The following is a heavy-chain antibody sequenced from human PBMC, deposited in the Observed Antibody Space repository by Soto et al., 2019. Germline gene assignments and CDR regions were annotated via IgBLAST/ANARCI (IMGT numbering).Heavy chain of an antibody. CDR3: ARGASFDYWGQGTLVTSPQVRKKTSETLSLTCTVSGGSISSYYWSWFPH. V-gene: IGHV3-64*01. CDR1: GFTFSSCA. CDR2: ISSNGGST. D-gene: IGHD3-9*01. J-gene: IGHJ1*01. Sequence: GGSLRLSCAASGFTFSSCAMHWVRQAPGKGLEYVSAISSNGGSTYYANSVKGRFTISRDNSKNTLYLQMGSLRAEDMAVYYCARGASFDYWGQGTLVTSPQVRKKTSETLSLTCTVSGGSISSYYWSWFPHWGQGTLVTVSS.